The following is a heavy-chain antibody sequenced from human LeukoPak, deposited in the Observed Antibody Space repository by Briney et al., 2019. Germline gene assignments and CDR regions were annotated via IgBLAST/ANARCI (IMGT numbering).Heavy chain of an antibody. CDR1: GYTFTGYY. CDR3: ARDLTRTGSLSVGWFDP. D-gene: IGHD3/OR15-3a*01. J-gene: IGHJ5*02. Sequence: ASVRVSSKASGYTFTGYYMHWVRQAPGQGVEWMGWINHNSGGTNYAQKFQGRLTMTRDASISTDYMELSRLRSDDSAVYYCARDLTRTGSLSVGWFDPWGQGSLVTGSS. V-gene: IGHV1-2*02. CDR2: INHNSGGT.